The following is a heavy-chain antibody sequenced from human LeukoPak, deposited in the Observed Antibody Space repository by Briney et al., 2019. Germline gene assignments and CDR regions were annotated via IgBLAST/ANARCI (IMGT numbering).Heavy chain of an antibody. Sequence: PSETLSLTCTVSGYSISSGYYWGWIRQPPGKGLEWIGSIYHSGSTNYNPSLKSRVTMSVDTSKNQFSLKLSSVTAADTAVYYCARVNGEVAAAYYYMDVWGKGTTVTISS. CDR1: GYSISSGYY. D-gene: IGHD6-13*01. V-gene: IGHV4-38-2*02. J-gene: IGHJ6*03. CDR3: ARVNGEVAAAYYYMDV. CDR2: IYHSGST.